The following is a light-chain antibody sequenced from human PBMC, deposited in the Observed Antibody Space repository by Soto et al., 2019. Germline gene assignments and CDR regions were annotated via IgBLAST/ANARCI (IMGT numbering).Light chain of an antibody. CDR2: EGS. V-gene: IGLV2-23*01. J-gene: IGLJ1*01. CDR3: CSYAGSSTNV. Sequence: QSALTQPASVSGSPGQSITISCTGTSSYVGSYNLVSWYQQHPGKAPKLMIYEGSKRHAGVSNRFSGSKSGNTASLTISGIPAEDEADYYCCSYAGSSTNVFGNGTKLTVL. CDR1: SSYVGSYNL.